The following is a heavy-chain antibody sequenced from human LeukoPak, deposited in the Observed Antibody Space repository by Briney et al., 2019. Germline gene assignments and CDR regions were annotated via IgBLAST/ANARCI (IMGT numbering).Heavy chain of an antibody. D-gene: IGHD5-18*01. CDR3: ARDRSGYSSSQNFNM. Sequence: SVKVSCKASGGTFSSYAISWVRQAPGQGLEWMGRIIPILGIANYAQKFQGRVTITADKSTSTAYMELSSLRSEDTAVYYCARDRSGYSSSQNFNMWGQGTTVSVSP. J-gene: IGHJ3*02. CDR2: IIPILGIA. V-gene: IGHV1-69*04. CDR1: GGTFSSYA.